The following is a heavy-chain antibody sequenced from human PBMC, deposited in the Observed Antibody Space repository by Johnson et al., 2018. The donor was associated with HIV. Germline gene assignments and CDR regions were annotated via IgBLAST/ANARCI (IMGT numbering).Heavy chain of an antibody. D-gene: IGHD6-13*01. V-gene: IGHV3-30*04. Sequence: QVQLVESGGGVVQPGRSLRLSCAASGFTFSSYPMHWVRQAPGKGLEWVAVISYDGSNKYYADSVKGRFTISRDNSKNTLYLQMNSLRAEDTAVYYCARGGYLDAFDIWGQGTMVTVSS. CDR1: GFTFSSYP. CDR3: ARGGYLDAFDI. CDR2: ISYDGSNK. J-gene: IGHJ3*02.